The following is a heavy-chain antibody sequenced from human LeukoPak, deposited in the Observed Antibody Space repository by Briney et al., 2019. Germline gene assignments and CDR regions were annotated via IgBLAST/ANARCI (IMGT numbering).Heavy chain of an antibody. CDR1: GYTFTGYY. CDR3: AGVLNPLYYYDSSGSLDY. D-gene: IGHD3-22*01. CDR2: INPSGGST. Sequence: GASVKVSCKASGYTFTGYYMHWVRQAPGQGLEWMGIINPSGGSTSYAQKFQGRVTMTRDTSTSTVYMELSSLRSEDTAVYYCAGVLNPLYYYDSSGSLDYWGQGTLVTVSS. J-gene: IGHJ4*02. V-gene: IGHV1-46*01.